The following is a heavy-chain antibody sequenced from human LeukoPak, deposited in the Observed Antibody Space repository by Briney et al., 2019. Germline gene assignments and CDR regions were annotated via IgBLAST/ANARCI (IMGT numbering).Heavy chain of an antibody. J-gene: IGHJ6*03. D-gene: IGHD6-13*01. V-gene: IGHV3-11*01. CDR2: ISSSGSSI. CDR1: GFTFRGYY. Sequence: GGSLRLSCAASGFTFRGYYMRWIRQAPGKGLVWVSWISSSGSSINYADSVKGRFTISRDNSNNTLYLQMNSLRAEDTAVYYCAKDSTRYNSSWYVYYYYYMDVWGKGTTVTVSS. CDR3: AKDSTRYNSSWYVYYYYYMDV.